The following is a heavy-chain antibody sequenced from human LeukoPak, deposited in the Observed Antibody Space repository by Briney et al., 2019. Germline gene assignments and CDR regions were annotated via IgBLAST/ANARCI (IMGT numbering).Heavy chain of an antibody. CDR2: IYSGGST. CDR3: ARERDSSGYVLAY. D-gene: IGHD3-22*01. CDR1: GFTFSTSW. J-gene: IGHJ4*02. Sequence: GGSLRLSCAASGFTFSTSWMSWVRQAPGKGLEWVSVIYSGGSTYYIDSVKGRFTISRDNSKNTLYLQMNSLRAEDTAVYYCARERDSSGYVLAYWGQGTLVTVSS. V-gene: IGHV3-53*01.